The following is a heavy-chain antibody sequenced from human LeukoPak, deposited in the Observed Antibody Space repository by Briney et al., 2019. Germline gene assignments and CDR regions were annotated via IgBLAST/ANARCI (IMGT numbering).Heavy chain of an antibody. J-gene: IGHJ4*02. CDR1: GFSLSTTGMC. V-gene: IGHV2-70*11. D-gene: IGHD6-13*01. CDR3: ARIRTGYSSSWEVLDY. Sequence: SGPTLVNPTQTLTLTCTFSGFSLSTTGMCVSWIRQPPGKALVWLARIDWDDDKYYSTSLKTRLTISKDTSKNQVVLTMTNMDPVDTATYYCARIRTGYSSSWEVLDYWGQGTLVTVSS. CDR2: IDWDDDK.